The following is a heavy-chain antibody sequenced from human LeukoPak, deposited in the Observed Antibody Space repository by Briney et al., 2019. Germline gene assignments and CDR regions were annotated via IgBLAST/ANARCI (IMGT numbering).Heavy chain of an antibody. V-gene: IGHV4-30-4*07. D-gene: IGHD5-24*01. CDR3: ARTRKGGMATISYYYYYYMDV. CDR1: GGSISSGGYS. CDR2: IYYSGST. J-gene: IGHJ6*03. Sequence: PSETLSLTCAVSGGSISSGGYSWSWIRQPPGKGLEWIGYIYYSGSTYYNPSLKSRVTISVDTSKNQFSLKLSSVTAADTAVYYCARTRKGGMATISYYYYYYMDVWGKGTTVTVSS.